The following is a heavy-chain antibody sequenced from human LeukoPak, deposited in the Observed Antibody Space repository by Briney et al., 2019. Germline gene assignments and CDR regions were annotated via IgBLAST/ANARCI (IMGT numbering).Heavy chain of an antibody. D-gene: IGHD6-13*01. Sequence: SETLSLTCTVSGGSISSSSYHWGWIRQPPGKGLEWIGSIYYSGSTYYNPSLKSRVTISVDTSKNQFSLKLSSVTAADTAVYYCARQARYSSSWSYWGQGTLVTVSS. V-gene: IGHV4-39*01. CDR1: GGSISSSSYH. J-gene: IGHJ4*02. CDR2: IYYSGST. CDR3: ARQARYSSSWSY.